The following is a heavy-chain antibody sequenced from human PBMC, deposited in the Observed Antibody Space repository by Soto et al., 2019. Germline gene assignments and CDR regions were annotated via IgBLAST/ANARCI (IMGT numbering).Heavy chain of an antibody. D-gene: IGHD2-8*01. CDR3: ARGDSTDCSNGVCSFFYNHDMDV. Sequence: ASVKVSCKASGYSFTDYHIHWVRQAPGQWLEWLGRINPKSGGTSTAQKFQGWVTMTTDTSISTASMELTRLTSDDTAIYYCARGDSTDCSNGVCSFFYNHDMDVWGQGTTVTVSS. J-gene: IGHJ6*02. CDR1: GYSFTDYH. V-gene: IGHV1-2*04. CDR2: INPKSGGT.